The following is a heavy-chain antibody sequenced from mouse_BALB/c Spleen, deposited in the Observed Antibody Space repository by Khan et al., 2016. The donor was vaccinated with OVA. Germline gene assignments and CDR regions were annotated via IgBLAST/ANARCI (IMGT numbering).Heavy chain of an antibody. CDR1: GYRFTSYI. CDR2: INPYNGAT. Sequence: VQLQQSGPELVKPGTSVKMSCKASGYRFTSYIIHWVKQRPGQGLEWIGYINPYNGATKYNEKFKGKATLTPDKSSNTAYMELSSLTSEDSAVYYCARGNWQSYYVDYWGQGTTLTVSS. D-gene: IGHD4-1*01. J-gene: IGHJ2*01. V-gene: IGHV1S136*01. CDR3: ARGNWQSYYVDY.